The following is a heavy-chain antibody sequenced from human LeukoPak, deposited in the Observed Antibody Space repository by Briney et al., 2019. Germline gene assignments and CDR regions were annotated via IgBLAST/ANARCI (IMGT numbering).Heavy chain of an antibody. CDR3: ARGNDYGDSPMSWFDP. Sequence: GASVKVSCKASGGTFSSYAISWVRQAPGQGLEWMGGIIPIFGTANYAQKFQGRVTITADKSTSTAYMELSSLRSEDTAVYYCARGNDYGDSPMSWFDPWGQGTLVTVSS. CDR2: IIPIFGTA. J-gene: IGHJ5*02. D-gene: IGHD4-17*01. CDR1: GGTFSSYA. V-gene: IGHV1-69*06.